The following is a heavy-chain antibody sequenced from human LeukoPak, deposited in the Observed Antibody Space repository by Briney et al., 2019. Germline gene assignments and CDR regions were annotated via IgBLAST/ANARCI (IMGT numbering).Heavy chain of an antibody. CDR2: ISYDGSNK. CDR3: AKDGEGEYYYGSGSYLDY. D-gene: IGHD3-10*01. Sequence: SGGSLRLSCAASGFTFSSYGMHWVRQAPGKGLEWVAVISYDGSNKHYADSVKGRFTISRDNSKNTLYLQMNSLRAEDTAVYYCAKDGEGEYYYGSGSYLDYWGQGTLVTVSS. CDR1: GFTFSSYG. J-gene: IGHJ4*02. V-gene: IGHV3-30*18.